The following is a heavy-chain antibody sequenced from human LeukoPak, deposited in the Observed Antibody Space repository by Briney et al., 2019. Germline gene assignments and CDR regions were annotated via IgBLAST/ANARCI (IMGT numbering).Heavy chain of an antibody. Sequence: GGSLRLSCAASGFTFKLYWMRWVRQVPGKRPVWVSRINDDGSDTIYADSVRGRFTISRDDAKNTVYLQMSSLRAEDTAVYYCARDIIPRTGDAFDIWGQGTMVTVSS. V-gene: IGHV3-74*01. CDR2: INDDGSDT. CDR3: ARDIIPRTGDAFDI. J-gene: IGHJ3*02. CDR1: GFTFKLYW. D-gene: IGHD3-3*01.